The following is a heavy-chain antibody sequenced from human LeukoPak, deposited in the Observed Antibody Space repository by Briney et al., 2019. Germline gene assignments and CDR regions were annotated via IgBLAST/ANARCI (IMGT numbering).Heavy chain of an antibody. V-gene: IGHV3-23*01. CDR1: GFTFYTYA. CDR3: AKTPGDCTGGTCYSFDY. CDR2: ISGSGDNT. D-gene: IGHD2-15*01. J-gene: IGHJ4*02. Sequence: GGSLRLSCAASGFTFYTYAMTWVRQAPGKGLEWVSSISGSGDNTYYADSVKGRFTVSRDNSKNTLYLQMNSLRAGDTAVYYCAKTPGDCTGGTCYSFDYWGQGSLVTVSS.